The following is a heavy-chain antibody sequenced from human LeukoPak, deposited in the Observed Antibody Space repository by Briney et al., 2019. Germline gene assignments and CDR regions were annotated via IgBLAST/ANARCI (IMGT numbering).Heavy chain of an antibody. Sequence: PGGSLRLSCAASGFTFSSYGMSWVRHAPGRGLEWVLAISGSGGSTYYADSVKGRFTISRDNSKNTLYLQMNSLRAEDTAVYYCAKDLVTGSLDYWGQGTLVTVSS. CDR2: ISGSGGST. CDR3: AKDLVTGSLDY. J-gene: IGHJ4*02. D-gene: IGHD3-10*01. V-gene: IGHV3-23*01. CDR1: GFTFSSYG.